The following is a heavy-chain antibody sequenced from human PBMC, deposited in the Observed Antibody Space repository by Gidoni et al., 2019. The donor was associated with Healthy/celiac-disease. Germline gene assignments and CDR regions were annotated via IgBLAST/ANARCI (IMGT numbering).Heavy chain of an antibody. CDR2: IWYDGSNK. V-gene: IGHV3-33*01. D-gene: IGHD3-10*01. J-gene: IGHJ5*02. Sequence: QVPLVESGGGVVQPGRSLRLSCAASGFTFSSYGMHWVRQAPGKGLAWVAVIWYDGSNKYYADSVKGRFTISRDNSKNTLYLQMNSLRAEDTAVYYCARGITMVRGDNWFDPWGQGTLVTVSS. CDR3: ARGITMVRGDNWFDP. CDR1: GFTFSSYG.